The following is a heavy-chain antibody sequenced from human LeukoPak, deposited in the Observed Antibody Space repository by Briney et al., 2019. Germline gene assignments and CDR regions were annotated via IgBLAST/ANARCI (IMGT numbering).Heavy chain of an antibody. D-gene: IGHD6-13*01. J-gene: IGHJ1*01. CDR1: GFIFSSYG. Sequence: GGSLRLSCAASGFIFSSYGMHWVRQTPGKGLEWVAFIRYDGNNKFYADSVKGRITISRDNAKNSLFLQMNSLRAEDTAVYYCARVQDGSSWYEYFQHWGQGTLVTVSS. CDR3: ARVQDGSSWYEYFQH. V-gene: IGHV3-30*02. CDR2: IRYDGNNK.